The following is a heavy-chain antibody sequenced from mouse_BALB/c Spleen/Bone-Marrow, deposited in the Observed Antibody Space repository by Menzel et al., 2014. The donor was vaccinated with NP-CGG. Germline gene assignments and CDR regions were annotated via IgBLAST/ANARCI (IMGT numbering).Heavy chain of an antibody. Sequence: EVQLQQSGPGLVKPSQSLSLTCTVTGYSITSDYACNWIRQFPGNKLEWMGYISYSGSTSYNPSLKSRISITRDTSKNQFFLQLNSVTTEVTATYYCAGNYWYFDVWGAGTTVTVSS. J-gene: IGHJ1*01. V-gene: IGHV3-2*02. CDR3: AGNYWYFDV. D-gene: IGHD2-1*01. CDR1: GYSITSDYA. CDR2: ISYSGST.